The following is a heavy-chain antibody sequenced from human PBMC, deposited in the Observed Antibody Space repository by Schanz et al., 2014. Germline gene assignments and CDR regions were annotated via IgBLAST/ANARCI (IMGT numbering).Heavy chain of an antibody. CDR2: ISYDGSNK. V-gene: IGHV3-30-3*01. CDR1: GFTFSSYA. D-gene: IGHD1-1*01. CDR3: ARAHGNNWYGKGLDY. J-gene: IGHJ4*02. Sequence: GQLAESGGGLVKPGGSLRLSCAASGFTFSSYAMHWVRQAPGKGLEWVAVISYDGSNKYYADSVKGRFTISRDNSKNILYLQMNSLRADDTAVYFCARAHGNNWYGKGLDYWGQGTQVTVSS.